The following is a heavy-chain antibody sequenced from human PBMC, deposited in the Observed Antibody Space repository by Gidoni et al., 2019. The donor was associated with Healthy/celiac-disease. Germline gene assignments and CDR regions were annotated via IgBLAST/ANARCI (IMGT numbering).Heavy chain of an antibody. CDR1: GFTFSSYW. V-gene: IGHV3-74*01. CDR2: INSDGSST. CDR3: ARVEITMVRGVILDYYYYGMDV. J-gene: IGHJ6*02. D-gene: IGHD3-10*01. Sequence: EVQLVEYGGGLVQPGGSLRLSCAASGFTFSSYWLPLVRQAPGQGLVWVSRINSDGSSTSYADSVKVRFTISRDNAKNTLYLQMNSLRAEDTAVYYCARVEITMVRGVILDYYYYGMDVWGQGTTVTVSS.